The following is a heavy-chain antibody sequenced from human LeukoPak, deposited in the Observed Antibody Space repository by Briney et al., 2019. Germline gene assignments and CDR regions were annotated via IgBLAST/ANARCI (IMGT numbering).Heavy chain of an antibody. CDR2: INPSCGST. Sequence: GSSVQVSCKASGYTFPSYYIHWVRQAPGQGLAWMGIINPSCGSTSYAQQFQGRVNMTREKSTRTVYMELTSLRSEDTAVYYCASLWGSGWPDWGQGTLVTVSS. V-gene: IGHV1-46*01. J-gene: IGHJ4*02. CDR3: ASLWGSGWPD. CDR1: GYTFPSYY. D-gene: IGHD6-19*01.